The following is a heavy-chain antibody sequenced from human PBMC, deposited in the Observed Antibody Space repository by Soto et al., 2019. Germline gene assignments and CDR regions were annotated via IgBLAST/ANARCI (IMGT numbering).Heavy chain of an antibody. CDR2: ISYDGSNK. V-gene: IGHV3-30*03. J-gene: IGHJ3*02. CDR3: ARPIVVVPAATAFDI. Sequence: QVQLVESGGGVVQPGRSLRLSCAASGFTFSSYGMHWVRQAPGKGLEWVAVISYDGSNKYYADSVKGRFTISRDNSKNTLYLQMNRLRAEDTAVYYCARPIVVVPAATAFDIWGQGTMVTVSS. D-gene: IGHD2-2*01. CDR1: GFTFSSYG.